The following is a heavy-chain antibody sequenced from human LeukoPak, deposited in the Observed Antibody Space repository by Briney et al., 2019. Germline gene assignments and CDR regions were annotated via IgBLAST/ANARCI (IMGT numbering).Heavy chain of an antibody. Sequence: PGGSLTLSCAASGFTFNTYAMSWVRQAPGKGLEWVSAISYSGGTAYYPDSVKGRFPISRDNSKNILYLQMNSLRAEDTAVYYCAKDPRRMARLITFGGGRPYYFDYWGQGTLVTVSS. CDR2: ISYSGGTA. CDR3: AKDPRRMARLITFGGGRPYYFDY. V-gene: IGHV3-23*01. J-gene: IGHJ4*02. D-gene: IGHD3-16*01. CDR1: GFTFNTYA.